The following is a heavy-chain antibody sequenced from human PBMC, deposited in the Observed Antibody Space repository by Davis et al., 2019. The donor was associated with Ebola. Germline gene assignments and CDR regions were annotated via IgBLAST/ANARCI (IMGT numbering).Heavy chain of an antibody. Sequence: PGGSLRLSCAVSGFTLSSYAMSWVRQAPGKGLECVSAISGSGGTTYYADSVKGRFTMFRDNSRNTGFLQMNSLRVEDTAVYYCAKIGVRHSGDYWGQGTLVTVSS. J-gene: IGHJ4*02. CDR1: GFTLSSYA. CDR3: AKIGVRHSGDY. D-gene: IGHD3-10*01. V-gene: IGHV3-23*01. CDR2: ISGSGGTT.